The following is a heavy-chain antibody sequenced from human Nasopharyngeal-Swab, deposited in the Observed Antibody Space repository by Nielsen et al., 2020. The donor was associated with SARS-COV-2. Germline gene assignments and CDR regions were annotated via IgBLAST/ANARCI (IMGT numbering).Heavy chain of an antibody. V-gene: IGHV3-30*18. J-gene: IGHJ4*02. Sequence: GGSLRLSCAASGFTFRSYGIHWVREAPGKGLGGVAVISFDGTNKYYAASVKGRFTISRDNSKNTLSLQMNSLRAEDTAVYYCAKDLRGPYFFWGQGTLVTVSS. D-gene: IGHD2/OR15-2a*01. CDR2: ISFDGTNK. CDR3: AKDLRGPYFF. CDR1: GFTFRSYG.